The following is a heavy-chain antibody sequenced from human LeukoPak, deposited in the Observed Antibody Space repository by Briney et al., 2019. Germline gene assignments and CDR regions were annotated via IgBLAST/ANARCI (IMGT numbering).Heavy chain of an antibody. CDR1: GGSISSGGYY. CDR2: IYYSGST. V-gene: IGHV4-31*03. CDR3: ARDKAQSYDSSEESAFDI. Sequence: SETLSLTCTVSGGSISSGGYYWSWIRQHPGKGLEWIGYIYYSGSTYYNPSLKSRVTISVDTSKSQFSLKLSSVTTADTAVYYCARDKAQSYDSSEESAFDIWGQGTMVTVSS. D-gene: IGHD3-22*01. J-gene: IGHJ3*02.